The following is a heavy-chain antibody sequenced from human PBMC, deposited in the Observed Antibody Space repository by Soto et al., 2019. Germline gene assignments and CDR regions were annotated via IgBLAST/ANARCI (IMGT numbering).Heavy chain of an antibody. CDR1: GYTFTSYY. Sequence: ASVKVSCKASGYTFTSYYMHWVRQATGQGLEWMGWMNPNSGNIGYAQKFQGRVTMTRNTSISTAYMELSSLRSEDTAVYYCARNPLLLHYYMDVWGKGTTVTVSS. V-gene: IGHV1-8*02. CDR3: ARNPLLLHYYMDV. J-gene: IGHJ6*03. CDR2: MNPNSGNI.